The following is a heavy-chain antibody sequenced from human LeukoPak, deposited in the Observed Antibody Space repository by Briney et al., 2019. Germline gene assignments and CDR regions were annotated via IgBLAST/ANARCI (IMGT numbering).Heavy chain of an antibody. Sequence: GGSLRLSCAASGFTFTDAYMSWIRQAPGKGLQWVSHISNSGFTTYYADSVKGRFTISRDNAKNSLHLQMDSLRAEDTGVYYCVRDGENSGTFQHWGQGALVTVSS. J-gene: IGHJ4*02. CDR2: ISNSGFTT. CDR1: GFTFTDAY. V-gene: IGHV3-11*04. CDR3: VRDGENSGTFQH. D-gene: IGHD5-12*01.